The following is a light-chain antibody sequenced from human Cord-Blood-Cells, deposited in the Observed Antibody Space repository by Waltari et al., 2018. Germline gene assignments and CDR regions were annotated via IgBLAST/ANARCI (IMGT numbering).Light chain of an antibody. CDR3: QQYDNLPT. V-gene: IGKV1-33*01. J-gene: IGKJ4*01. Sequence: DIQMTQSPSSLSASVGDRVPITCQASQDISNYLNWYQQKPGKAPKLLIYDASNLETGVPSRFSGSGSGTDVTFTISSLQPEDIATYYCQQYDNLPTFGGGTKVEIK. CDR1: QDISNY. CDR2: DAS.